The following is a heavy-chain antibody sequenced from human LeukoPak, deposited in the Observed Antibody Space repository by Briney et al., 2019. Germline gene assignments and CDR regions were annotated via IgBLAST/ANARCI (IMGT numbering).Heavy chain of an antibody. CDR1: GFTFSNAW. CDR2: INSKNDGGTT. D-gene: IGHD2-2*01. V-gene: IGHV3-15*01. J-gene: IGHJ4*02. CDR3: TTDPVVVVPAATRDGDY. Sequence: GGSLRLSCAASGFTFSNAWMSWVRQAPGKGLEWVGRINSKNDGGTTDYAAPVKGRFTISRDDSKNTLYLQMNSLKTEDTAVYYCTTDPVVVVPAATRDGDYWGQGTLVTVSS.